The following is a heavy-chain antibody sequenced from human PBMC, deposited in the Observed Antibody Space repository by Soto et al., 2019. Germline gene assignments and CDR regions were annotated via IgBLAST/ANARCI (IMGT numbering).Heavy chain of an antibody. V-gene: IGHV1-18*01. Sequence: ASVKVSCKASGYTFTSYGISWVRQATGQGLEWMGWISAYNGNTNYAQKFQGRVTMTRNTSTSTAYMELSSLRSEDTAVYYCAYSSGYYRGLYWGQGTLVTVSS. CDR3: AYSSGYYRGLY. CDR1: GYTFTSYG. J-gene: IGHJ4*02. CDR2: ISAYNGNT. D-gene: IGHD3-22*01.